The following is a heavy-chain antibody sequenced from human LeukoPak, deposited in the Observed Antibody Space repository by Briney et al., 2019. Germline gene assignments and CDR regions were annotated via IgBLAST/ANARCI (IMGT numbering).Heavy chain of an antibody. CDR3: AKSPGVASYDILTGYYLSSFDY. D-gene: IGHD3-9*01. CDR1: GFTFSSYA. Sequence: PGGSLRLSCAASGFTFSSYAMSWVRQAPGKGLEWVSAISGSGGSTYYADSVKGRFTISRDNSKNTLYLQMNSLRAEDTAVYYCAKSPGVASYDILTGYYLSSFDYWGQGTLATVSS. CDR2: ISGSGGST. V-gene: IGHV3-23*01. J-gene: IGHJ4*02.